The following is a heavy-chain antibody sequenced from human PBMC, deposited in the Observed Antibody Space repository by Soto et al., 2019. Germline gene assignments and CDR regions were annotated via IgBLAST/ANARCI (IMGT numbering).Heavy chain of an antibody. CDR2: IYWDDDK. Sequence: SGPTLVNPTQTLTLTCTFSGFSLNTYGVGVGWIRQPPGKALEWLALIYWDDDKRYSPSLKSRLTITKDTSKNQVVLTMTNMDPVDTVTYYCARALGSWGAYYFDYWGQGTLVTV. V-gene: IGHV2-5*02. CDR3: ARALGSWGAYYFDY. J-gene: IGHJ4*02. CDR1: GFSLNTYGVG. D-gene: IGHD3-16*01.